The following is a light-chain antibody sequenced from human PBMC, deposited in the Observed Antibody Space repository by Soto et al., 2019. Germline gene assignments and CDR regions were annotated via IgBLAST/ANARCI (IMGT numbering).Light chain of an antibody. J-gene: IGKJ5*01. CDR3: QQTYSPPSIT. Sequence: IQMTQSPSSLSASVGDRVTITCRASQSINTSLNWYLQHPGKAPKVLLYGASNLQGGVPSRFSGSGSGSDFTLTITSLQPEDFAIYYCQQTYSPPSITFGQGTRLDIK. V-gene: IGKV1-39*01. CDR2: GAS. CDR1: QSINTS.